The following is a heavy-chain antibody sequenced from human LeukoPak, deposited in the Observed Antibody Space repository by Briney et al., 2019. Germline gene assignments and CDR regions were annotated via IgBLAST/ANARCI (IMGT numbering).Heavy chain of an antibody. Sequence: ASVKVSCKVSGYTLTELSMHWVRQAPGKGLEWMGGFDPEDGETISAQKFQGRVTMTEDTSTDTAYMELSSLRSEDTAVYYCATFSSSWYGGLRRIDYWGQGTLVTVSS. D-gene: IGHD6-13*01. CDR1: GYTLTELS. J-gene: IGHJ4*02. V-gene: IGHV1-24*01. CDR2: FDPEDGET. CDR3: ATFSSSWYGGLRRIDY.